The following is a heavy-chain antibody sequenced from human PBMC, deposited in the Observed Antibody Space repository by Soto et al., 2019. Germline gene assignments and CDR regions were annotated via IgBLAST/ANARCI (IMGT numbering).Heavy chain of an antibody. CDR3: AGSSGWGEGAFDI. J-gene: IGHJ3*02. V-gene: IGHV1-3*01. CDR2: INAGNGNT. Sequence: APVKASCKAAGYTFTSYATPWARQTPGRRLEWMGWINAGNGNTKYSQKFQGRVTITRDTSASTAYMELSSLRSEDTAAYYCAGSSGWGEGAFDIWGQGTMVTVSS. D-gene: IGHD6-19*01. CDR1: GYTFTSYA.